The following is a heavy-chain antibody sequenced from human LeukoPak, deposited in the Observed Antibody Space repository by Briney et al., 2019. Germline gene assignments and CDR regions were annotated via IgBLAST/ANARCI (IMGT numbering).Heavy chain of an antibody. CDR1: GTSINNYY. J-gene: IGHJ4*02. Sequence: SETLSLTCTVSGTSINNYYWSWIRQPPGKRLEWIGYIYFSGHTNYSPPLKSRVTMSLDAPRDHFSLQLNSVTAADTAVYYCARGHGYSGHALAYWGQGILVTVSS. CDR3: ARGHGYSGHALAY. D-gene: IGHD5-12*01. CDR2: IYFSGHT. V-gene: IGHV4-59*01.